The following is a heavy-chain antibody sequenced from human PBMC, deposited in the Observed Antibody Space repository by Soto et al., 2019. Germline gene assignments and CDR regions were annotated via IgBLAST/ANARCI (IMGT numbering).Heavy chain of an antibody. D-gene: IGHD3-10*01. CDR2: IYYSGST. V-gene: IGHV4-59*01. J-gene: IGHJ4*02. CDR3: ARTGARFGELGGVDY. CDR1: GGSISSYY. Sequence: SETLSFTCTVSGGSISSYYWSWIRQPPGKGLEWIGYIYYSGSTNYNPSLKSRVTISVDTSKNQFSLKLSSVTAADTAVYYCARTGARFGELGGVDYWGQGTLVTVSS.